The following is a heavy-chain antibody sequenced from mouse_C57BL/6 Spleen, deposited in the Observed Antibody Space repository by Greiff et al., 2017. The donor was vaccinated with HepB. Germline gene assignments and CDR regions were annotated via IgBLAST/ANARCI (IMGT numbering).Heavy chain of an antibody. J-gene: IGHJ3*01. V-gene: IGHV1-15*01. CDR2: IDPETGGT. Sequence: LQESGAELVRPGASVTLSCKASGYTFTDYEMHWVKQTPVHGLEWIGAIDPETGGTAYNQKFKGKAILTADKSSSTAYMELRSLTSEDSAVYYCTKVLDTPYWGQGTLVTVSA. D-gene: IGHD3-2*01. CDR1: GYTFTDYE. CDR3: TKVLDTPY.